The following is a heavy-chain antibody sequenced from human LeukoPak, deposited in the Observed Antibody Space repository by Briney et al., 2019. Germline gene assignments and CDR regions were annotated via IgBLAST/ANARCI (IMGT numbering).Heavy chain of an antibody. CDR1: GGTFSSYA. Sequence: ASVKASCKASGGTFSSYAISWVRQAPGQGLEWMGRIIPILGITNYAQKFQGRVTITADKSTSTAYMELSSLRSEDTAVYYCVTFRQTNNWFDPWGQGTLVTVSS. J-gene: IGHJ5*02. CDR3: VTFRQTNNWFDP. CDR2: IIPILGIT. V-gene: IGHV1-69*04. D-gene: IGHD3-16*01.